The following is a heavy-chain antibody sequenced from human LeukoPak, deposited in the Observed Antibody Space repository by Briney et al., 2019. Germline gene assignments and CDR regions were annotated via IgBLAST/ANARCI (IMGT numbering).Heavy chain of an antibody. CDR2: INHSGST. CDR3: ARGSPYSSTTDY. D-gene: IGHD6-13*01. Sequence: SETLSLTCTVSGGSISSYYWSWIRQPPGKRLEWIGEINHSGSTNYHPSLKSRSTISVDTSKNQIYLKLSSVTAADTAVYYCARGSPYSSTTDYWGQGTLVTVSS. CDR1: GGSISSYY. V-gene: IGHV4-34*01. J-gene: IGHJ4*02.